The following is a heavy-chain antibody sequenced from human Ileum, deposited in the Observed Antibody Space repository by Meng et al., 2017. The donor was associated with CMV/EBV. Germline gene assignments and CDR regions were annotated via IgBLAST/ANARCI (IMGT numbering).Heavy chain of an antibody. CDR3: SGKWAYAVWSGGRGLDV. Sequence: GESLKISCTTSGFTFGDYEMNWVRQAPEKGLEWVGFIRTKPFGGTTKYAASVEGRFTISRDDSKSVAYLQMNSLKTEDTAVYFCSGKWAYAVWSGGRGLDVWGQGTTVTVSS. CDR1: GFTFGDYE. J-gene: IGHJ6*02. D-gene: IGHD3-3*01. V-gene: IGHV3-49*04. CDR2: IRTKPFGGTT.